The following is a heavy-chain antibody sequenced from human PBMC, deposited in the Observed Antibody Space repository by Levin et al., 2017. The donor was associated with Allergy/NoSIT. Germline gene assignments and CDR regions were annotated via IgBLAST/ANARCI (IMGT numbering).Heavy chain of an antibody. V-gene: IGHV3-74*01. CDR1: GFSVSRYW. Sequence: ASVKVSCAASGFSVSRYWMHWVRQAPGKGLAWVSRINEDGSTINYADSVEGRFTISRDSAKNTLYLQMNSLRVEDTAVYYCTRDTFGVDDYWGQGTMVTVSS. CDR2: INEDGSTI. D-gene: IGHD3-3*01. J-gene: IGHJ4*02. CDR3: TRDTFGVDDY.